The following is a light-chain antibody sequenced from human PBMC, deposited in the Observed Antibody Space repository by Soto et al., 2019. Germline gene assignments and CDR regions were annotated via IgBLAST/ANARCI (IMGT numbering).Light chain of an antibody. CDR1: QGISSW. CDR3: QQASTFPLT. CDR2: AAS. V-gene: IGKV1-12*01. J-gene: IGKJ4*01. Sequence: DIQMTQSPSSVSASVGDRVTITCRASQGISSWLAWYQHKPGKAPKLLIYAASTLRSGVPSRFSGSGSGTYFTLTISSLQPEDFATYSCQQASTFPLTFGGGTKVEIK.